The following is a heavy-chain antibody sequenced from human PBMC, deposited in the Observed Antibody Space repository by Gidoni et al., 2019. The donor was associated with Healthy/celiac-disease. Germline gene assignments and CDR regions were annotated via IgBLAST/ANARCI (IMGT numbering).Heavy chain of an antibody. CDR1: GFPFGVYA. CDR3: TRDRGSGFSVDYFDY. CDR2: IRSKAYGGTT. J-gene: IGHJ4*02. Sequence: EVQLVESGGGLVPPGRSLSPSCPASGFPFGVYAMSWVRQAPGKGLEWVGFIRSKAYGGTTEYAASVKGRFTISRDDSKSIAYLQMNSLKTEDTAVYYCTRDRGSGFSVDYFDYWGQGTLVTVSS. V-gene: IGHV3-49*04. D-gene: IGHD3-10*01.